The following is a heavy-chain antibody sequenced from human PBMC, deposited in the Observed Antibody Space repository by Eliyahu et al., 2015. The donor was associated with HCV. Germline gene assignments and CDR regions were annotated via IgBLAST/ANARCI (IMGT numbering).Heavy chain of an antibody. V-gene: IGHV3-30-3*01. CDR2: ISYDGSNK. Sequence: QVQLVESGGGVVQPGRSLRLSCAAXGFPFSSYAMHWVRQAPGKGLGWVAVISYDGSNKYYADSVKGRFTISRDNSKNTLYLQMNSLRAEDTAVYYCARDQSGDYVWGSYRYTPGSLRYWGQGTLVTVSS. J-gene: IGHJ4*02. CDR3: ARDQSGDYVWGSYRYTPGSLRY. CDR1: GFPFSSYA. D-gene: IGHD3-16*02.